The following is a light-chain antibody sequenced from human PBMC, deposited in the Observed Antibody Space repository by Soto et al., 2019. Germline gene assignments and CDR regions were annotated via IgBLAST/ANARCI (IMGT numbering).Light chain of an antibody. CDR3: QSYDSRMSGSV. V-gene: IGLV1-40*01. J-gene: IGLJ3*02. CDR2: GNS. CDR1: ISNIGAGYD. Sequence: QSVLTQPPSVSGARVQRVTISCTRSISNIGAGYDVHWDKQLPRPAPKLLIYGNSNRPPGVPYRFSGSKSGTSASLAITGLHAEDEADYYCQSYDSRMSGSVFGGGTKLTVL.